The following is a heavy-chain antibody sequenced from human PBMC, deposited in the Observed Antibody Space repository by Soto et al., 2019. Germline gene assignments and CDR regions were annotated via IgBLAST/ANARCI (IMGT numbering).Heavy chain of an antibody. D-gene: IGHD4-4*01. V-gene: IGHV4-30-2*05. CDR3: ASEPVTPIGLGY. CDR2: IYYSGST. CDR1: GGSISSGGYS. Sequence: QLQLQESGSGLVKPSQTLSLTCAVSGGSISSGGYSWSWIRQPPGKGLEWIGYIYYSGSTYYNPSLKSRVTISVDTSKNQFSLKLSSVTAADTAVYYCASEPVTPIGLGYWGQGTLVTVSS. J-gene: IGHJ4*02.